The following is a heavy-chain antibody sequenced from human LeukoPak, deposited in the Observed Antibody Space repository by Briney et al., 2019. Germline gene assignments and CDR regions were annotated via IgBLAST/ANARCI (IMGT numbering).Heavy chain of an antibody. CDR1: GFTFNNYA. J-gene: IGHJ4*02. Sequence: GGSLRLSCAASGFTFNNYAMTWVRQAPGKGLEWVSTISGSGTRAYYADSVKGRFTISRDNSKNTLYLQMNSLRAEDTAVYYCAKRGDIVVTEDYWGQGTLVTVSS. CDR2: ISGSGTRA. V-gene: IGHV3-23*01. D-gene: IGHD5-12*01. CDR3: AKRGDIVVTEDY.